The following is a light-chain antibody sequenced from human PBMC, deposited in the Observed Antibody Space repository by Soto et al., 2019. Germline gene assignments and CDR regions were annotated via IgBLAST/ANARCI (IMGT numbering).Light chain of an antibody. CDR1: SSDIGSNNY. J-gene: IGLJ3*02. V-gene: IGLV2-14*01. Sequence: QSALTQPASVSGSPGQSITISCTGTSSDIGSNNYVSWFQQRPGKAPTLIIYEVSNRPSGVSSHFSGSKSGNTASLPISALLPEDEAEYYCSSYTTTPRLFGGGTKLTVL. CDR3: SSYTTTPRL. CDR2: EVS.